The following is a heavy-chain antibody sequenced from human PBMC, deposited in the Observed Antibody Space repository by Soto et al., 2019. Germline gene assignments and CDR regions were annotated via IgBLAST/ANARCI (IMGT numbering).Heavy chain of an antibody. CDR2: ISADNGNT. J-gene: IGHJ4*02. D-gene: IGHD4-17*01. CDR3: ARDLNYGDVNFDY. V-gene: IGHV1-18*01. CDR1: GYTFTTYG. Sequence: QVQLVQSGAEVKKPGASVKVSCKASGYTFTTYGITWVRQAPGQGLEWMGWISADNGNTNYAQRLKGRVTMTTDTTTSTAYMELRSLRSDDTAVYYCARDLNYGDVNFDYWGQGTLVTVSS.